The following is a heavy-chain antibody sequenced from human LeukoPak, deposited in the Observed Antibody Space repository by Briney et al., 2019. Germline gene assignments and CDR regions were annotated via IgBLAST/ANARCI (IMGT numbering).Heavy chain of an antibody. CDR3: AKDHYGDYPDY. V-gene: IGHV3-30*18. CDR2: ISYDGSNK. CDR1: GFTFSSYG. D-gene: IGHD4-17*01. J-gene: IGHJ4*02. Sequence: GRSLRLSCAASGFTFSSYGMHWVRQAPGKGLEWVAVISYDGSNKYYADSVKGRFTNSRDNSKNTLYLQMNSLRAEDTAVYYCAKDHYGDYPDYWGQGTLVTVSS.